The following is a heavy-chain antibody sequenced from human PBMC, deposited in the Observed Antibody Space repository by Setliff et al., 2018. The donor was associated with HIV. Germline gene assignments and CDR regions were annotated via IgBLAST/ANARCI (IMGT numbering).Heavy chain of an antibody. CDR1: DGSISSHY. CDR3: ARLDYGSGSYPYLFDY. Sequence: PSETLSLTCTVSDGSISSHYWSWIRQPPGKGLEWIGYSFYSGSTNYNPSLKSRVTISIDTSKNQFSLKLISVTAADTAMYYCARLDYGSGSYPYLFDYWGQGALVTVS. CDR2: SFYSGST. J-gene: IGHJ4*02. V-gene: IGHV4-59*11. D-gene: IGHD3-10*01.